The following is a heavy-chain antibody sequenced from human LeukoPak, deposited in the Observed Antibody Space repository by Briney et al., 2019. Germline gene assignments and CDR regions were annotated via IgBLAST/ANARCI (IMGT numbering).Heavy chain of an antibody. CDR2: IFAGGTT. Sequence: PGGSLRLSCAASGFSVSTNYMNWVRQAPGXXXXWVSVIFAGGTTYYAESLRGRFTISRDNSNNTVYLQMNSLSAEDTAVYYCARDEGSSSFDHWGQGTLVTVSS. CDR1: GFSVSTNY. V-gene: IGHV3-66*01. CDR3: ARDEGSSSFDH. D-gene: IGHD6-6*01. J-gene: IGHJ4*02.